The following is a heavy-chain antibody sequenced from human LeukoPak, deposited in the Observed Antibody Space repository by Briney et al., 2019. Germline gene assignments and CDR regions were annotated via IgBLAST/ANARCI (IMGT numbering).Heavy chain of an antibody. V-gene: IGHV3-30*04. D-gene: IGHD1-26*01. CDR2: ISNDGNNK. J-gene: IGHJ3*02. Sequence: GESLRLSCEASGFTFSAYNLHWVRQAPGKGLEWVAVISNDGNNKYDADSVKGRFTVSRDNSKNTLYLQMNTLRAEDTAVYYCARGLVGVSGAFDIWGQGTLVTVSS. CDR1: GFTFSAYN. CDR3: ARGLVGVSGAFDI.